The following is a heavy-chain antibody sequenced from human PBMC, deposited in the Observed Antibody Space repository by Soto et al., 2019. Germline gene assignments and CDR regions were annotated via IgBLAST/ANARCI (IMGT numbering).Heavy chain of an antibody. Sequence: PGGSLRLSCAASVLTFGRYYMNWVRQAPGKGLECHSFITSSGSTIYYADSVKGRFTISRDNPENSLFLQMNSLRVEYTAVYYCANLDFYDSSGYPNGQFEHWGQGTPVTGSS. D-gene: IGHD3-22*01. CDR3: ANLDFYDSSGYPNGQFEH. V-gene: IGHV3-48*03. J-gene: IGHJ4*02. CDR2: ITSSGSTI. CDR1: VLTFGRYY.